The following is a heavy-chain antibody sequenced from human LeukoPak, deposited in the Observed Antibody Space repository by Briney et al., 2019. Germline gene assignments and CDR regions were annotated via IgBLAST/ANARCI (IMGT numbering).Heavy chain of an antibody. CDR3: ARTMRDYDSSGYYYLDAFDI. Sequence: PSQTLSLTCTVSGGSISSGDYYWSWIRQPPGKGLEWIGYIYYSGSTYYNPSLKSRVTISVDTSKNQFSLKLSSVTAADTAVYYRARTMRDYDSSGYYYLDAFDIWGQGTMVTVPS. CDR2: IYYSGST. D-gene: IGHD3-22*01. J-gene: IGHJ3*02. CDR1: GGSISSGDYY. V-gene: IGHV4-30-4*01.